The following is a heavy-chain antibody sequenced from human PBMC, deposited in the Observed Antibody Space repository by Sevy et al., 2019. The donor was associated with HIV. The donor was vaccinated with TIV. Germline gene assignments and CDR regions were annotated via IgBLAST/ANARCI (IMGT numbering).Heavy chain of an antibody. Sequence: ASVKVSCKASGYSFTSYGISWVRQAPGQGLEWMGWISTLNVNTNNAQKFQGRVTMTTDTSTSTAYMELRSLISDDTAVYYCARDDCSSLSCHGSLLYWGQRTLVTVSS. CDR2: ISTLNVNT. CDR1: GYSFTSYG. D-gene: IGHD2-2*01. CDR3: ARDDCSSLSCHGSLLY. V-gene: IGHV1-18*01. J-gene: IGHJ4*02.